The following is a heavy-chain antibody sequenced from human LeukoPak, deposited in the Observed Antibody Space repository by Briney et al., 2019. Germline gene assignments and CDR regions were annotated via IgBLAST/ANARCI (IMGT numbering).Heavy chain of an antibody. CDR3: AKDTAAAGTCWFDP. D-gene: IGHD6-13*01. CDR1: GFTFDDYA. V-gene: IGHV3-9*01. Sequence: PGGFLRLSCAASGFTFDDYAMHWVRQAPGKGLEWVSGISWNSGSIGYADSVKGRFTISRDNAKNSLYLQMNSLRAEDTALYYCAKDTAAAGTCWFDPWGQGTLVTVSS. CDR2: ISWNSGSI. J-gene: IGHJ5*02.